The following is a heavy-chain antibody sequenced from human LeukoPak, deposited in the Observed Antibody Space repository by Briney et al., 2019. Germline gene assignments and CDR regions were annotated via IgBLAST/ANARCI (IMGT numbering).Heavy chain of an antibody. CDR3: AKDNDYGDYVVPEYFQH. V-gene: IGHV3-48*04. J-gene: IGHJ1*01. CDR2: ISSSSSTI. Sequence: GGSLRLSCAASGFTFSTYSINWVRQAPGKGLEWVSYISSSSSTIYYADSVKGRFTISRDNAKNSLYLQMNSLRAEDTAVYYCAKDNDYGDYVVPEYFQHWGQGTLVTVSS. D-gene: IGHD4-17*01. CDR1: GFTFSTYS.